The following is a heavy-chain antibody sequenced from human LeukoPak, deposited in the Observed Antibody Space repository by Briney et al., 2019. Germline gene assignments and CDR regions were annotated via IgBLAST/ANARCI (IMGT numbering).Heavy chain of an antibody. J-gene: IGHJ5*02. V-gene: IGHV1-69*04. CDR1: GGTFSSYT. D-gene: IGHD3-22*01. CDR3: ARERKTYYYDSSGYPLGFDP. CDR2: IIPILGIA. Sequence: SVKVSCKASGGTFSSYTISWVRQASGQGLEWMGRIIPILGIANYAQKFQGRVTITADKSTSTAYMELSSLRSEDTAVYYCARERKTYYYDSSGYPLGFDPWGQGTLVTVSS.